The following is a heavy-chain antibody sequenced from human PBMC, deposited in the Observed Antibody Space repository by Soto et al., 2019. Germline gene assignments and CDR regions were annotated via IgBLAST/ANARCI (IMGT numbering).Heavy chain of an antibody. J-gene: IGHJ6*02. V-gene: IGHV1-18*04. D-gene: IGHD3-9*01. CDR3: ARDLRGYDILTGSYAYSGVDA. CDR1: GYTFTSYG. Sequence: ASVKVSCKASGYTFTSYGISWVRQAPGQGLEWMGWISAYNGNTNYAQKLQGRVTMTTDTSTSTAYMELRSLRSDDTAVYYCARDLRGYDILTGSYAYSGVDARGQETTLTVSS. CDR2: ISAYNGNT.